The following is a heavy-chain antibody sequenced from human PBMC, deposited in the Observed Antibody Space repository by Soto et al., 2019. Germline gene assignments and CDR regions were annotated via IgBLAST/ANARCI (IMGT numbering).Heavy chain of an antibody. Sequence: GSLSLSCAASGFTFGDYWMHWVRQPPGKGPEWVSRMTGDGRTTQYADSVKGRFTASRENAKRTLYLQMNSLRAEETAVYYCATAEVDYWGPGTLVTVSS. J-gene: IGHJ4*02. CDR1: GFTFGDYW. V-gene: IGHV3-74*03. CDR3: ATAEVDY. CDR2: MTGDGRTT.